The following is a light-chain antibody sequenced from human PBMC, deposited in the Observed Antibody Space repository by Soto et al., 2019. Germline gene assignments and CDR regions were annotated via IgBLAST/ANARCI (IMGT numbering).Light chain of an antibody. CDR3: QTWGTGIPRV. J-gene: IGLJ3*02. Sequence: QPVLTQSPSASASLGASVKITCTLSSEYSTDAIAWHQHQPEKGPRFLMKINSDGSHKRGDGIPDRFSGTSSGAERYLTISSLQSEDEADYYCQTWGTGIPRVFGGGTKLTVL. V-gene: IGLV4-69*01. CDR1: SEYSTDA. CDR2: INSDGSH.